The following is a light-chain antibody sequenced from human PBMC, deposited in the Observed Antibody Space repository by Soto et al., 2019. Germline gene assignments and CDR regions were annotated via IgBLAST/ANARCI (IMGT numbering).Light chain of an antibody. Sequence: QSALTQPPSASGSPGQSVTISCSGTSSDVGTYNHVSWYQQHPGKAPKLMIYGVSTRPSGVPDRFSGSKSGNTASLTVSGLQAEDEADYYCSSYADSNNYVFGTGTKLTVL. J-gene: IGLJ1*01. V-gene: IGLV2-8*01. CDR2: GVS. CDR3: SSYADSNNYV. CDR1: SSDVGTYNH.